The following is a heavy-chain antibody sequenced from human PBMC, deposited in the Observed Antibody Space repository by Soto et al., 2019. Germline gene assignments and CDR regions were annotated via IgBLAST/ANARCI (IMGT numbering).Heavy chain of an antibody. CDR3: ARAGITMVRGAPWGPPYGMDV. CDR1: GGSISSGDYY. V-gene: IGHV4-30-4*01. D-gene: IGHD3-10*01. J-gene: IGHJ6*02. CDR2: IYYSGST. Sequence: SETLSLTCTVSGGSISSGDYYRSWIRQPPGKGLEWIGYIYYSGSTYYNPSLKSRVTISVDTSKNQFSLKLSSVTAADTAVYYCARAGITMVRGAPWGPPYGMDVWGQGTTVTV.